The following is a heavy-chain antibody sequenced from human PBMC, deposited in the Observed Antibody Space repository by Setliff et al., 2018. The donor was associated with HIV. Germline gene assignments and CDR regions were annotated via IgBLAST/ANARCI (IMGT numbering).Heavy chain of an antibody. CDR2: ISYDGSSK. Sequence: PGGSLSLSCAASGFTFSSYGMHWVRQAPGKGLEWVAVISYDGSSKYYADSVKGRFTISRDNSKNTLYLQMNSLRAEDTAVYYCAKDPHLIVGATGGLIDYWGQGTLVTVSS. D-gene: IGHD1-26*01. V-gene: IGHV3-30*18. CDR1: GFTFSSYG. J-gene: IGHJ4*02. CDR3: AKDPHLIVGATGGLIDY.